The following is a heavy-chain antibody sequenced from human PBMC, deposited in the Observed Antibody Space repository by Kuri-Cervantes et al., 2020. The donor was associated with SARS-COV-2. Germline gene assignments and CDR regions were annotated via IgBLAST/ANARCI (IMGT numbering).Heavy chain of an antibody. D-gene: IGHD2-8*02. Sequence: GGSLRLSCATSGFTFSAYSMNWVRQAPGKGLEWVSSISSSSEYILYADSAKGRFTISRDNAKNSLFLQMNSLRADDTAIYYCARFETGVSTTGTENWGQGTLVTVSS. CDR2: ISSSSEYI. V-gene: IGHV3-21*01. CDR3: ARFETGVSTTGTEN. CDR1: GFTFSAYS. J-gene: IGHJ4*02.